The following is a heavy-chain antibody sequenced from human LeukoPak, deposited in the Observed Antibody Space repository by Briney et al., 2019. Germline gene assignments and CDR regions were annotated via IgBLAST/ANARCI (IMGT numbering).Heavy chain of an antibody. V-gene: IGHV4-39*01. CDR1: GGSISSNIHY. J-gene: IGHJ4*02. D-gene: IGHD3-22*01. CDR2: VYYSGST. Sequence: KASETLSLACTVPGGSISSNIHYWGWVRQPPGEGLEWVGSVYYSGSTYYNPSLKSRVTISVDTSNNHFSLKLSSVTAADTAVYYCARHERVSGSGYYLDYWGQGTLVTVSS. CDR3: ARHERVSGSGYYLDY.